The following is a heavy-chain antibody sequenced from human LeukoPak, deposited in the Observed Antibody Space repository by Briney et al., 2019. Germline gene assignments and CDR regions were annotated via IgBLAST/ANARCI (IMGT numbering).Heavy chain of an antibody. V-gene: IGHV6-1*01. Sequence: SQTLSLTCVISGDSVSSNSATWNWIRQFPSRGLEWLGRTYYRFQWSNDFAVSVKSRLTINPDTSKNQFSLQLNSVTPEDTAVYYCARGYHNYYFDSWGQGTLVTVSS. D-gene: IGHD1-20*01. CDR2: TYYRFQWSN. CDR3: ARGYHNYYFDS. J-gene: IGHJ4*02. CDR1: GDSVSSNSAT.